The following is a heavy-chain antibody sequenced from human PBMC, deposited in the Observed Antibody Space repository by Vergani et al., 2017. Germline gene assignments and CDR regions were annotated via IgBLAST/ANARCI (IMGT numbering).Heavy chain of an antibody. Sequence: EVQLVESGGGLVQPGGSLRLSCAASGFTFSSYAMHWVRQAPGKGLEYVSAISSNGGSTYYANSVKGRFTISRDNSKNTLYLQMNSLRAEDTAVYYCARGGALAAGFVDYYYMDVWGKGTTVTVSS. V-gene: IGHV3-64*01. J-gene: IGHJ6*03. CDR3: ARGGALAAGFVDYYYMDV. CDR1: GFTFSSYA. CDR2: ISSNGGST. D-gene: IGHD6-13*01.